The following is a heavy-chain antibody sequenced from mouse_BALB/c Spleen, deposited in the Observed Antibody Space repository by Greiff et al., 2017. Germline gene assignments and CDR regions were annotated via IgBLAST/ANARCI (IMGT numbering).Heavy chain of an antibody. CDR3: ARETTEAMDY. V-gene: IGHV7-3*02. J-gene: IGHJ4*01. CDR2: IRNKANGYTT. CDR1: GFTFTDYY. Sequence: EVQVVESGGGLVQPGGSLRLSCATSGFTFTDYYMSWVRQPPGKALEWLGFIRNKANGYTTEYSASVKGRFTISRDNSQSILYLQMNTLRAEDSATYYCARETTEAMDYWGQGTSVTVSS. D-gene: IGHD1-1*01.